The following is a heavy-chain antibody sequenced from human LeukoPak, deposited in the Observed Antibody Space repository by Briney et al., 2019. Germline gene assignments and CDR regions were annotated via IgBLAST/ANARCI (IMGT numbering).Heavy chain of an antibody. J-gene: IGHJ4*02. Sequence: SETLSLTCTVSDGSITSYYWSWIRQPPGKGLEWIGYTYYSGSTDYNPSLNSRVTISVDTSKNQFSLKLSSVTAADTALYYCARHYTWNYFDYWGQGTLVTVSS. CDR1: DGSITSYY. D-gene: IGHD1-20*01. CDR2: TYYSGST. CDR3: ARHYTWNYFDY. V-gene: IGHV4-59*08.